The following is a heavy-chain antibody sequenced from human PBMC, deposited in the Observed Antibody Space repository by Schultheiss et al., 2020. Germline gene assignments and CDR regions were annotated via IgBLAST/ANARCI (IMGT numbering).Heavy chain of an antibody. D-gene: IGHD3-22*01. CDR3: ARNGDYDSSGYPFQH. Sequence: SETLSLTCTVSGGSISSYYWSWIRQPAGKGLEWIGRIYTSGSTNYNPSLKSRVTISVDTSKNQFSLKLSSVTAADTAVYYCARNGDYDSSGYPFQHWGQGTLVTVSS. CDR1: GGSISSYY. J-gene: IGHJ1*01. CDR2: IYTSGST. V-gene: IGHV4-4*07.